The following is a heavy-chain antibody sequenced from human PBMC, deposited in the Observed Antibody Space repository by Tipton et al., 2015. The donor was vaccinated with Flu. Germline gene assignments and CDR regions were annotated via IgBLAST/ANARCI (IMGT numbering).Heavy chain of an antibody. V-gene: IGHV1-18*01. J-gene: IGHJ6*02. Sequence: QVQLVQSGPEVKKPGASVKVSCKASGYTFTSYGISWVRQAPGQGLEWMGWISAYNGNTNYAQKLQGRVTMTTDTSTSTAYMELRSLRSDDTAVYYCARATNYDILTGYYYYYGMDVWGQGTTVTVSS. CDR3: ARATNYDILTGYYYYYGMDV. CDR2: ISAYNGNT. D-gene: IGHD3-9*01. CDR1: GYTFTSYG.